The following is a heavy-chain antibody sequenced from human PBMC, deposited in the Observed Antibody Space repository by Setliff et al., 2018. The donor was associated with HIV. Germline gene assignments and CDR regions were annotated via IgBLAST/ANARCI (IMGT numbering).Heavy chain of an antibody. Sequence: SETLSLTCTVSGGSINSGSYYWSWFRQPAGKGLEWIGHIYSTGSTNYNPSLKNRVTISVDTSKNQFSLNLSSVTTTDTALYYCARDDIVATRYYYYYYMDVWGKGIPVTVSS. V-gene: IGHV4-61*09. D-gene: IGHD5-12*01. CDR3: ARDDIVATRYYYYYYMDV. CDR2: IYSTGST. J-gene: IGHJ6*03. CDR1: GGSINSGSYY.